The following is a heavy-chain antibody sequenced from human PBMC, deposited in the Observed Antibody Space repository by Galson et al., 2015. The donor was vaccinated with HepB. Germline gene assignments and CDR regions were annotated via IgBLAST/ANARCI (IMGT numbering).Heavy chain of an antibody. Sequence: SLRLSCAASGFTFGDYAMSWFRQAPGKGLEWVAVISYDGSNKYYADSVKGRFTISRDNSKNTLYLQMNSLRAEDTAVYYCAKGVGVRGVITPIDYWGQGTLVTVSS. J-gene: IGHJ4*02. V-gene: IGHV3-30*04. D-gene: IGHD3-10*01. CDR1: GFTFGDYA. CDR2: ISYDGSNK. CDR3: AKGVGVRGVITPIDY.